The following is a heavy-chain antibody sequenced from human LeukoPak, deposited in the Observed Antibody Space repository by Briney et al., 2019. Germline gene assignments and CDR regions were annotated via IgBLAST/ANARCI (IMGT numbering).Heavy chain of an antibody. V-gene: IGHV1-2*02. CDR1: GYTFTGYY. CDR2: INPNSGGT. D-gene: IGHD2-21*02. CDR3: ARGPLVVVTAHALDY. J-gene: IGHJ4*02. Sequence: ASVKVSCKASGYTFTGYYMHWVRQAPGQGLEWMGWINPNSGGTNYAQKFQGRVTITADKSTSTAYMELSSLRSEDTAVYYCARGPLVVVTAHALDYWGQGTLVTVSS.